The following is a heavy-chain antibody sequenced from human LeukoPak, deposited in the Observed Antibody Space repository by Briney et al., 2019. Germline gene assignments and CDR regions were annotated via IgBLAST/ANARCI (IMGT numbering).Heavy chain of an antibody. CDR2: IYPGDSDT. V-gene: IGHV5-51*01. J-gene: IGHJ4*02. D-gene: IGHD3-22*01. CDR3: ARQLSPDYYDSSGLDY. Sequence: GESLKIPCKGSGYSFTSYWIGWVRQMPGKGLEWMGIIYPGDSDTRYSPSFQGQVTISADKSISTAYLQWSSLKASDTAMYYCARQLSPDYYDSSGLDYWGQGTLVTVSS. CDR1: GYSFTSYW.